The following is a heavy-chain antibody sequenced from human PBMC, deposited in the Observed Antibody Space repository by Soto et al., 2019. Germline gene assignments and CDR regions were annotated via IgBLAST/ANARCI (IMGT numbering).Heavy chain of an antibody. CDR3: ARVMYYYDSSGFSSAFDI. CDR2: INPNSGGT. D-gene: IGHD3-22*01. Sequence: GASVKVSCKASGYTFTGYYMHWVRQAPGQGLEWMGWINPNSGGTNYAQKFQGWVTMTRDTSISTAYMELSRLRSDDTAVYYCARVMYYYDSSGFSSAFDIWGQGTMVTVS. J-gene: IGHJ3*02. CDR1: GYTFTGYY. V-gene: IGHV1-2*04.